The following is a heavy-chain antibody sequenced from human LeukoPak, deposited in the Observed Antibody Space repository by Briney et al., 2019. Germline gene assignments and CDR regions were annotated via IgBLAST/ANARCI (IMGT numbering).Heavy chain of an antibody. Sequence: GGSLRLSCTAAGFTFDDYGMSWVRQIPGKGLEWVSAISGSGGSTYYADSVKGRFTISRDNSKNTLYLQMNSLRAEDTAVYYCAKSPLYYYGSGSFFPRAGALGAFDIWGQGTMATVSS. CDR3: AKSPLYYYGSGSFFPRAGALGAFDI. V-gene: IGHV3-23*01. J-gene: IGHJ3*02. CDR2: ISGSGGST. CDR1: GFTFDDYG. D-gene: IGHD3-10*01.